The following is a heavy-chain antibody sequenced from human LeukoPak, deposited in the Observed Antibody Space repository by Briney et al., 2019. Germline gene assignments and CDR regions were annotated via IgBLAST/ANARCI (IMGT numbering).Heavy chain of an antibody. V-gene: IGHV3-30-3*01. CDR2: ISYDERNT. D-gene: IGHD2-2*01. Sequence: GGSLRLSCAASGFTFSNYAMHWVRHAPGQGLEWLAVISYDERNTYYADSVKGRFTISRDNSKNTLYFQMNSLRAEDTAVYYCARDPRVFEYCSSTSCRPPNYWGQGTLVTVSS. J-gene: IGHJ4*02. CDR1: GFTFSNYA. CDR3: ARDPRVFEYCSSTSCRPPNY.